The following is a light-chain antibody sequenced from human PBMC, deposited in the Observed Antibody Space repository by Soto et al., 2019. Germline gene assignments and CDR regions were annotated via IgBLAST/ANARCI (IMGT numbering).Light chain of an antibody. CDR2: DVS. Sequence: QSALTQPASVSGSPGQSITISCTGASSDVGAYNYVSWYQQYPGKAPKLMIYDVSNRPSGVSIRFSGSKSGNTASLTISGLQVEDEADYYCSSYSSGSTPGVVFGGGTKLTVL. CDR3: SSYSSGSTPGVV. V-gene: IGLV2-14*03. CDR1: SSDVGAYNY. J-gene: IGLJ2*01.